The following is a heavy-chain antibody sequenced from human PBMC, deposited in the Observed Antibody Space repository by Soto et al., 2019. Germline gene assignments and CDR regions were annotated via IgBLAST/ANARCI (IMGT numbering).Heavy chain of an antibody. Sequence: EVQLVESGGGLVQPGGSLRLSCAASGFTFSTYWMTWVRQAPGKGLEWVANIKEDGSDKYYVDSVKGRFTISRDNAKNSLSLQMNSLRAEDTAVYYCARRRDSSAGVSGVDVWGQGTTVTVSS. CDR3: ARRRDSSAGVSGVDV. D-gene: IGHD3-22*01. CDR1: GFTFSTYW. J-gene: IGHJ6*02. V-gene: IGHV3-7*03. CDR2: IKEDGSDK.